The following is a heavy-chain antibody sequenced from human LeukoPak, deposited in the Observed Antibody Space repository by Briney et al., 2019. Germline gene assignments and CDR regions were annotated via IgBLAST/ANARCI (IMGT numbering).Heavy chain of an antibody. CDR1: GLTFSKYS. CDR3: ARDQFKPVVVVAANWYFDL. J-gene: IGHJ2*01. Sequence: GGSLRLSCAASGLTFSKYSMTWVRQAPGKGLEWVSFIDTSSTTIYYTDSVKGRFTISRDNAKNSLYLQMNSLKVEDTARYYCARDQFKPVVVVAANWYFDLWGRGTLVTVSS. CDR2: IDTSSTTI. D-gene: IGHD2-15*01. V-gene: IGHV3-48*04.